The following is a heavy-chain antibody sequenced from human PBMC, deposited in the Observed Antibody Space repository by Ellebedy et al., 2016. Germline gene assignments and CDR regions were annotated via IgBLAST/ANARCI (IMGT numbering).Heavy chain of an antibody. CDR3: ARYGLSGTFDY. CDR2: IKNDESEK. J-gene: IGHJ4*02. CDR1: GFTFSSYW. V-gene: IGHV3-7*03. Sequence: GGSLRLSCAASGFTFSSYWMGWVHQAPGQGLEWVANIKNDESEKYFVDSVKGRFTISRDNAKNSLYLQMSSLRAEDTAVYYCARYGLSGTFDYWGQGTPVTVSS. D-gene: IGHD3-10*01.